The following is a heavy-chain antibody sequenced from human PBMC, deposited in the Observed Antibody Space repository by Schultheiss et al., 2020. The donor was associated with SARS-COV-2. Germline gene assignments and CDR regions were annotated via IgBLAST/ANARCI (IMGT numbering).Heavy chain of an antibody. Sequence: SLKISCAASGFTFSSYGMHWVRQAPGKGLEWVAVIWYDGSNKYYADSVKGRFTISRDNSKNTLYLQMNSLRAEDTAVYYCARDARDDILTGYSYYFDYWGQGTLVTVSS. D-gene: IGHD3-9*01. J-gene: IGHJ4*02. CDR2: IWYDGSNK. CDR1: GFTFSSYG. CDR3: ARDARDDILTGYSYYFDY. V-gene: IGHV3-33*01.